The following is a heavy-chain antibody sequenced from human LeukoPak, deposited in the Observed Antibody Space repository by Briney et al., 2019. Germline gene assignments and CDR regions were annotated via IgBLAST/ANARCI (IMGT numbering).Heavy chain of an antibody. CDR3: ANYYYYGGVSYYFNY. J-gene: IGHJ4*02. Sequence: GGSLRLSCAASGFTFSNYAMSWVRQAPGKGLEWVGNIKPDGSERYYMDSVKGRFTISRDNARNSLYLHLNSLRAEDTAVYYCANYYYYGGVSYYFNYWGQGTLVTVSS. D-gene: IGHD3-22*01. V-gene: IGHV3-7*01. CDR1: GFTFSNYA. CDR2: IKPDGSER.